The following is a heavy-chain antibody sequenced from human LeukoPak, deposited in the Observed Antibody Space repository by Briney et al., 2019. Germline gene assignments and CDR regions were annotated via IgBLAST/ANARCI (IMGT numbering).Heavy chain of an antibody. CDR3: AHSGTVTTPHDAFDI. J-gene: IGHJ3*02. CDR1: GFSLSTSGVG. D-gene: IGHD4-17*01. Sequence: QSGPTLVNPTQTLTLTCTFSGFSLSTSGVGVGWIRQPPGKALEWLALIYWNDDKRYSPSLKSRLTITKDTSKNQVVLTMTNMDPADTATYYCAHSGTVTTPHDAFDIWGQGTMVTVSS. V-gene: IGHV2-5*01. CDR2: IYWNDDK.